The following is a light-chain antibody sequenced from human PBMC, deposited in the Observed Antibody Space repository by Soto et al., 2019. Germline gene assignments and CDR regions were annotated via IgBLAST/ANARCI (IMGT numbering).Light chain of an antibody. CDR1: QSISSW. J-gene: IGKJ1*01. CDR3: QQYNSYSWT. CDR2: DAS. V-gene: IGKV1-5*01. Sequence: DIQMTQSPSTLSASVGDRVTITCRASQSISSWLAWYQQKSGKAPKVLIYDASRLESGVPSRFSGSGSGTEFTLTICSLQPDDFATYYCQQYNSYSWTFGQGTKV.